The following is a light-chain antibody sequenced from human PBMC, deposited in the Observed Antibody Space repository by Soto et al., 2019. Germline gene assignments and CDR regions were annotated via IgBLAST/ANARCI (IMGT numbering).Light chain of an antibody. V-gene: IGKV3-11*01. Sequence: EIVMTQSPVTLSVSPGERATLSCRASQTIRSDLAWYQQKPGQAPRLLISDASTRATGIPDRFSGSGSGTDFTLTISRLEPEDFAVYYCQQRSNWPPITFGQGTRLEIK. J-gene: IGKJ5*01. CDR2: DAS. CDR1: QTIRSD. CDR3: QQRSNWPPIT.